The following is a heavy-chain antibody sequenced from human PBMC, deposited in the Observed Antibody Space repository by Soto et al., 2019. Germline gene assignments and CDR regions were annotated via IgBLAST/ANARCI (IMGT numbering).Heavy chain of an antibody. Sequence: QVQLQESGPGLVKPSETLSLTCTVSGGSISSYYWSWIRQPPGKGLEWIGYIYYSGSTNYNPSLKSRVTTSVGTSKNQCSLKLSSVTAADTAVYYCARDGGGKSYGMDVWGQGTTVTVSS. J-gene: IGHJ6*02. CDR3: ARDGGGKSYGMDV. D-gene: IGHD2-15*01. CDR2: IYYSGST. CDR1: GGSISSYY. V-gene: IGHV4-59*01.